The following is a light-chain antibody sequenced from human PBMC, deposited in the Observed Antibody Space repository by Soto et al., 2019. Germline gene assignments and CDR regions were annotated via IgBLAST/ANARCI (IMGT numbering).Light chain of an antibody. J-gene: IGKJ1*01. CDR1: RSLSSW. CDR3: QQYNSYWT. Sequence: DIQMTQSPSTLSASVGDRVTITCRGSRSLSSWLAWYQQKPGKAPKLLIYKASSLESGVPSRFSGSGSGTEFTLTISSLQPDDFATYYCQQYNSYWTFGPGTKVEIK. CDR2: KAS. V-gene: IGKV1-5*03.